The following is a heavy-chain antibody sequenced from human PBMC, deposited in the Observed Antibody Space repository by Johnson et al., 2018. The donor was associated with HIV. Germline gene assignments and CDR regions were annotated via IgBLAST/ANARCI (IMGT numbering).Heavy chain of an antibody. J-gene: IGHJ3*01. D-gene: IGHD5-18*01. CDR2: ISSSGSTL. CDR3: AKGEAQEGWIQLLSYAFDF. CDR1: GFTFSDYY. Sequence: QEQLVESGGGLVKPGGSLRLSCAASGFTFSDYYMNWIRQAPGTGLEWGSYISSSGSTLYYADPVKGRFTLSRDKDKNSLYLQMHSRRAEDTAVYYGAKGEAQEGWIQLLSYAFDFWGQGTMVTVSS. V-gene: IGHV3-11*04.